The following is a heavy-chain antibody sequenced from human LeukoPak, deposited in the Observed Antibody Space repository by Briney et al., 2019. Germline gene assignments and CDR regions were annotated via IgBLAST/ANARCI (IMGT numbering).Heavy chain of an antibody. CDR1: GGSFSKYG. V-gene: IGHV1-69*01. CDR3: ARDSKVDYNYRAFDI. CDR2: IIPFFGAA. J-gene: IGHJ3*02. D-gene: IGHD5-24*01. Sequence: SVKVSCKTSGGSFSKYGFNWVRQAPGQGLECMGGIIPFFGAANYAQRFEGRVTITADESSTTAYMELSSLTSEDTAVYWCARDSKVDYNYRAFDIWGQGTMVTVTS.